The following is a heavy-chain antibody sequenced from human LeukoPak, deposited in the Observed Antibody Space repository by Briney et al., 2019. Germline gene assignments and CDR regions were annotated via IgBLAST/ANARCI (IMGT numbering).Heavy chain of an antibody. J-gene: IGHJ4*02. CDR3: ARGGGYCSGGSCDLFDY. CDR2: INPNSGGT. Sequence: ASVKVSCKASGYTFTGYYMHWVRQAPGQGLEWMGWINPNSGGTNYAQKFQGRVTMTRDTSISTAYMELSRLRSDGTAVYYCARGGGYCSGGSCDLFDYWGQGTLVTVSS. D-gene: IGHD2-15*01. CDR1: GYTFTGYY. V-gene: IGHV1-2*02.